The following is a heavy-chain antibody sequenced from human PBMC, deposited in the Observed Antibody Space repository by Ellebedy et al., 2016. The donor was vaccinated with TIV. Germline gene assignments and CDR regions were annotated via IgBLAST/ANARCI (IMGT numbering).Heavy chain of an antibody. CDR2: ISAYNGNT. D-gene: IGHD6-13*01. CDR1: GYTFTSYG. Sequence: AASVKVSCKASGYTFTSYGISWVRQAPGQGLEWMGWISAYNGNTNYAQKLQGRVTMTTDTSTSTAYMELRSLGSDDTAVYYCAREAPAAAGTSDLHWYFDLWGRGTLVTVSS. V-gene: IGHV1-18*01. J-gene: IGHJ2*01. CDR3: AREAPAAAGTSDLHWYFDL.